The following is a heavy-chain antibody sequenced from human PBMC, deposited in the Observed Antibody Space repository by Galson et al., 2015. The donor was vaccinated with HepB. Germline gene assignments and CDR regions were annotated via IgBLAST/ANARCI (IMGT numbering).Heavy chain of an antibody. J-gene: IGHJ1*01. CDR2: ISGNGRKT. CDR1: GFTFSNYW. V-gene: IGHV3-74*01. D-gene: IGHD3-3*01. Sequence: SLRLSCAASGFTFSNYWMHWVRQAPGKGLEWVSGISGNGRKTQYSDSVKGRFIISRDNSNSSLHLQMNNLRADDTAVYYCAKDRIVTIFGVAPFLHWGQGILVTVSS. CDR3: AKDRIVTIFGVAPFLH.